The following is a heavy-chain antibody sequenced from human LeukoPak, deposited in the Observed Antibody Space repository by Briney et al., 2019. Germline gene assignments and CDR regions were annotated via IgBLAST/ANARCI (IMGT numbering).Heavy chain of an antibody. Sequence: SETLSLTCTVSGGSISSGSYYWSWIRQPAGKGLEWIGRIYTSGSTNYNPSLKSRVTISVDTSKNQFSLKLSSVTAADTAVYYCAREIDFWSDPNWFDHWGQGTLVTVSS. J-gene: IGHJ5*02. D-gene: IGHD3-3*01. V-gene: IGHV4-61*02. CDR1: GGSISSGSYY. CDR3: AREIDFWSDPNWFDH. CDR2: IYTSGST.